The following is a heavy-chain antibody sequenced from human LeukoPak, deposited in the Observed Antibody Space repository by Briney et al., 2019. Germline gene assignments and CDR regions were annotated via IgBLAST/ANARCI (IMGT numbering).Heavy chain of an antibody. Sequence: GGSLRLSCAASGFTFSSYEMNWVRQAPGKGLEWGSYISSSGSTIYCADSVKGRFTISRDNAKNSLYLQMNSLRAEDTAVYYCAREGVGLGEPLDYWGQGTLVTVSS. V-gene: IGHV3-48*03. CDR1: GFTFSSYE. D-gene: IGHD3-16*01. CDR3: AREGVGLGEPLDY. CDR2: ISSSGSTI. J-gene: IGHJ4*02.